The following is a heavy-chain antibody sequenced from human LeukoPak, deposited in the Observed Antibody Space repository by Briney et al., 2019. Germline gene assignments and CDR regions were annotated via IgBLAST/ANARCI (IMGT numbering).Heavy chain of an antibody. D-gene: IGHD6-6*01. CDR1: GGSISSGGYY. J-gene: IGHJ3*02. V-gene: IGHV4-30-2*01. Sequence: SQTLSLTCAVSGGSISSGGYYWSWIRQPPGKGLEWIGYIYHSGSTYYNPSLKSRVTISVDRSKNQFSLKLSSVTAADTAVYYCARTSIAARRANAFDIWGQGTMVTVSS. CDR3: ARTSIAARRANAFDI. CDR2: IYHSGST.